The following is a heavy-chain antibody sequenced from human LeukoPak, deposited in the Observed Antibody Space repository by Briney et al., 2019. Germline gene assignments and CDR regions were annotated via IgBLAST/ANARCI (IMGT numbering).Heavy chain of an antibody. Sequence: PGGSLRLSCAASGFTFSSHSMNWVRQAPGKGLEWVSCISSSSSYIYYADSVKGRFTISRDNSKNTLYLQMNSLRAEDTAVYYCARDKRGSGGSFDYWGQGTLVTVSS. J-gene: IGHJ4*02. V-gene: IGHV3-21*01. CDR1: GFTFSSHS. CDR3: ARDKRGSGGSFDY. CDR2: ISSSSSYI. D-gene: IGHD2-15*01.